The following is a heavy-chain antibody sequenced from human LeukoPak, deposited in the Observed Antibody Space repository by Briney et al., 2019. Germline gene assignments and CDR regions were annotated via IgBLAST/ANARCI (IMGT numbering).Heavy chain of an antibody. J-gene: IGHJ5*02. D-gene: IGHD3-9*01. CDR1: GGSISSSSYY. V-gene: IGHV4-39*01. CDR2: IYYSGNT. CDR3: AGTASDYDILTGYLAFDP. Sequence: PSETLSLTCTVSGGSISSSSYYWGWIRQPPGKGLEWIVSIYYSGNTYYNPSLKSRVTISVDTSKNQFSLKLSSVTAADTAVYYCAGTASDYDILTGYLAFDPWGQGTLVTVSS.